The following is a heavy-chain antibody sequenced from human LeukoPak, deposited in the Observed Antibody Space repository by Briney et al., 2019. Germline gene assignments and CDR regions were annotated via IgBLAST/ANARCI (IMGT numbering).Heavy chain of an antibody. CDR2: ISGSGGST. Sequence: GGSLRLSCAASGFTFSSYAMGWVRQAPGKGLEWVSAISGSGGSTYYADSVKGRFTISRDNSKNTLYLQMNSLRAEDTAVYYCAKGDIVVVPAAMVRYYGMDVWGKGTTVTVSS. CDR1: GFTFSSYA. J-gene: IGHJ6*04. D-gene: IGHD2-2*01. V-gene: IGHV3-23*01. CDR3: AKGDIVVVPAAMVRYYGMDV.